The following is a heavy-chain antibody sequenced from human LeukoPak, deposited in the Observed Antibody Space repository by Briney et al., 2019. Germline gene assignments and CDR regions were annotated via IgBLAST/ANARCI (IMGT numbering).Heavy chain of an antibody. Sequence: PGASLRLSCAASGFIFSNYAMAWVRQAPGKGLEWVSAITGTAYKTYYADSVKGRFTISRDNSKNTLYLQMNTLRAEDTAIYYCAKNLRGNYDTLTAFDPWGPGTLVTVPS. CDR1: GFIFSNYA. V-gene: IGHV3-23*01. CDR3: AKNLRGNYDTLTAFDP. D-gene: IGHD3-9*01. J-gene: IGHJ5*02. CDR2: ITGTAYKT.